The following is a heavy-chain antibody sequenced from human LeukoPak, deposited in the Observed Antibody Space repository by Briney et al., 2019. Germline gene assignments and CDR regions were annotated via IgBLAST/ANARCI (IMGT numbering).Heavy chain of an antibody. Sequence: PGGSLRLSCAASGFTFSSYWMSWVRQAPGKGLEGVANIKQEGSEKYYGDSVKGRFTIPRDNAKNSLYLQMNSLRAEDTAVYYCARGIFYDSSGYYSPYYFDYCGQGTLVTASS. J-gene: IGHJ4*02. CDR3: ARGIFYDSSGYYSPYYFDY. V-gene: IGHV3-7*01. CDR1: GFTFSSYW. CDR2: IKQEGSEK. D-gene: IGHD3-22*01.